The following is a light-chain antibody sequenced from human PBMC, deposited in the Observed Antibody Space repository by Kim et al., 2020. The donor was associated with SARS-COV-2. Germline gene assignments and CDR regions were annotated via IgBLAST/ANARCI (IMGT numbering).Light chain of an antibody. J-gene: IGKJ1*01. V-gene: IGKV1-17*01. Sequence: ASVGDRVTSTCRASQGIRNDLGWDQQKPGKAPQRLIDAASSLEVGVPSRFSGSGSGTEFTLTISSLQPEDFATYYCLKHNSYRWTFGQGTKVDIK. CDR3: LKHNSYRWT. CDR2: AAS. CDR1: QGIRND.